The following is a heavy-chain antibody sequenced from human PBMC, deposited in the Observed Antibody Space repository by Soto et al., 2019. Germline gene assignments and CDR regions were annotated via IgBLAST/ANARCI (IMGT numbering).Heavy chain of an antibody. Sequence: LRLSCAASGFSFSSYSMNWVRQAPGKGLEGVSYISSSSSYMDSIESVKGRFTISRDNAKNSLYLQMNSLRAEDTAIYYCARESCSDASRYFLGFWGQGTLVTVSS. CDR3: ARESCSDASRYFLGF. CDR2: ISSSSSYM. J-gene: IGHJ4*02. D-gene: IGHD2-15*01. V-gene: IGHV3-21*01. CDR1: GFSFSSYS.